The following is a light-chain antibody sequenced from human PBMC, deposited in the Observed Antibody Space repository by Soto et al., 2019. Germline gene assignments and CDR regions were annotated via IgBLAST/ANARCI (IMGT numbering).Light chain of an antibody. CDR3: QRLNSFPWT. CDR2: SAS. Sequence: DIQLTQSPSFLSASVGDRVTITCRASQGISSFLAWYQQKPGKAPSLLIYSASTLQSGVPSRFSGSGSGTEFTVTISSLQPEDFATYYCQRLNSFPWTFGQGTKVEIK. J-gene: IGKJ1*01. CDR1: QGISSF. V-gene: IGKV1-9*01.